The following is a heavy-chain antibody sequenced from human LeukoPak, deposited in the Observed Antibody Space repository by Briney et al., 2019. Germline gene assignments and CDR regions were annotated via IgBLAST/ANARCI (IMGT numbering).Heavy chain of an antibody. J-gene: IGHJ4*02. Sequence: GGSLRLSCAASGFTFSNYYMTWIRQAPGKGLEFVSYISNSGNSIWYAGSVKGRFTISRDNAKNSVFLQMNSLRAEDTAVYYCADIDYSSIDFWGQGTLVTVS. CDR1: GFTFSNYY. CDR3: ADIDYSSIDF. D-gene: IGHD6-19*01. V-gene: IGHV3-11*01. CDR2: ISNSGNSI.